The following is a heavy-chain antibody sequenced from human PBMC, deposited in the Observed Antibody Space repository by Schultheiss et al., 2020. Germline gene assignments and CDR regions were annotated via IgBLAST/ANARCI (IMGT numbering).Heavy chain of an antibody. CDR3: ARQLRYFDWLPGRIDY. Sequence: SETLSLTCAVYGGSFSGYYWSWIRQPPGKGLEWIGEINHSGSTNYNPSLKSRVTISVDTSKNQFSLKLSSVTAADTAVYYCARQLRYFDWLPGRIDYWGQGTLVTVSS. CDR2: INHSGST. D-gene: IGHD3-9*01. J-gene: IGHJ4*02. CDR1: GGSFSGYY. V-gene: IGHV4-34*01.